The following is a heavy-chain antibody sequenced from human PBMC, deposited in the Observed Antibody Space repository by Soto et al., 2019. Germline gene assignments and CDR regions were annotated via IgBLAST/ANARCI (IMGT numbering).Heavy chain of an antibody. CDR2: SHHSGPT. J-gene: IGHJ4*02. CDR3: ARGGITAVRNYYFDH. Sequence: TLAITCQVSCDSNSSSERWSWVRQPPVKGLEWMAESHHSGPTKYNPSLQSRGNITGDQSKNQIPLKLSTVTAADTAVYYCARGGITAVRNYYFDHWGQGTLVTV. CDR1: CDSNSSSER. D-gene: IGHD1-20*01. V-gene: IGHV4-4*02.